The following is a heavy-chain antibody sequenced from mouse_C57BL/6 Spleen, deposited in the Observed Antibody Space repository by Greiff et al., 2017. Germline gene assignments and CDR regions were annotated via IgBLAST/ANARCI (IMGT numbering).Heavy chain of an antibody. V-gene: IGHV3-6*01. CDR2: ISYDGSN. Sequence: EVKLMESGPGLVKPSQSLSLTCSVTGYSITSGYYWNWIRQFPGNKLEWMGYISYDGSNNYNPSLKNRISITRDTSKNQFFLKLNSVTTEDTATYYCARGPHGYYAGYFDVWGTGTTVTVSS. J-gene: IGHJ1*03. CDR3: ARGPHGYYAGYFDV. D-gene: IGHD2-3*01. CDR1: GYSITSGYY.